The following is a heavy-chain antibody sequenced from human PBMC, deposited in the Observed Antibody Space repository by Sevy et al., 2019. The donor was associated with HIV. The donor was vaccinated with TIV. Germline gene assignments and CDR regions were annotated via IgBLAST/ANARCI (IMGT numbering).Heavy chain of an antibody. D-gene: IGHD1-26*01. J-gene: IGHJ5*02. CDR1: GFTFSSYA. CDR2: ISSNGGST. Sequence: GGSLRLSCAASGFTFSSYAMHWVRQAPGKGLEYVSAISSNGGSTYYADSVKGRFTISRDNSKNTLYLQMGSRRAEDMAVYYCARGRGKWELPWFDPWGQGTLVTVSS. CDR3: ARGRGKWELPWFDP. V-gene: IGHV3-64*02.